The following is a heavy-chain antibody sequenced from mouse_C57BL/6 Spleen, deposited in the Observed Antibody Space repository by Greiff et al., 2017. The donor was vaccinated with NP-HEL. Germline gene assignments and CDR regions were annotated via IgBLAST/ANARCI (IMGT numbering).Heavy chain of an antibody. V-gene: IGHV1-55*01. D-gene: IGHD1-1*01. Sequence: QVQLQQPGAELVKPGASVKMSCKASGYTFTSYWITWVKQRPGQGLEWIGDIYPGSGSTNYNEKFKSKATLTVDTSSSTAYMQLSSLTSEDSAVYYCASYYGSSYDPCAYWGQGTLVTVSA. CDR1: GYTFTSYW. CDR2: IYPGSGST. CDR3: ASYYGSSYDPCAY. J-gene: IGHJ3*01.